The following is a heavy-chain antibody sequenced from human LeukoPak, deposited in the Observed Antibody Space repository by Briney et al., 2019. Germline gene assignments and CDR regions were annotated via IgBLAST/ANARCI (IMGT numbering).Heavy chain of an antibody. CDR2: ISGGAHKI. CDR3: AGRPTGYSSGYVY. J-gene: IGHJ4*02. D-gene: IGHD5-18*01. CDR1: GFTFSDYA. V-gene: IGHV3-23*01. Sequence: PGGSLRLSCVVSGFTFSDYAMSWVRQAPEKGLDWVSVISGGAHKIRYADSVKGRFTISRDNSENTVYLQMNNLRAEDTALYYCAGRPTGYSSGYVYWGQGALVTVSP.